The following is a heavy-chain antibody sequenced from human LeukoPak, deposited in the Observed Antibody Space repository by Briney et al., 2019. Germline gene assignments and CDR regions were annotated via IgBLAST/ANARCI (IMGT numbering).Heavy chain of an antibody. J-gene: IGHJ4*02. V-gene: IGHV4-61*01. CDR3: ARGHNTIWNSQSH. CDR1: GGSVSSGNFY. D-gene: IGHD1-7*01. Sequence: ETLSLTCIVSGGSVSSGNFYWNWIRQPPGEGLEWIGYIYNNGNTNYNPSLKTRGTISADSSKNQFSLTVRSVTAADTAFYYCARGHNTIWNSQSHWGQGSLVTVSS. CDR2: IYNNGNT.